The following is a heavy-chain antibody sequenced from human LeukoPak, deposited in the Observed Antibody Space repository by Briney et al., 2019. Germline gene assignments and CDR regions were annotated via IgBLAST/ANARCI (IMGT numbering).Heavy chain of an antibody. Sequence: GRSLRLSCAASGFTFDDYAMHWVRHAPGKGLEWVSGISWNSGSIGYADSVKGRFTISRDNAKNSLYLQMNSLRAEDTALYYCAKALWFGELDAFDIWGQGTMVTVSS. V-gene: IGHV3-9*01. CDR2: ISWNSGSI. CDR1: GFTFDDYA. CDR3: AKALWFGELDAFDI. J-gene: IGHJ3*02. D-gene: IGHD3-10*01.